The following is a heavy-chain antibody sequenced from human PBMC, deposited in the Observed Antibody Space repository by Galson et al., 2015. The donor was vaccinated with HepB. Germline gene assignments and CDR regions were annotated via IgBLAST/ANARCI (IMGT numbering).Heavy chain of an antibody. J-gene: IGHJ4*02. Sequence: SLRLSCAASGFTFSNAWMSWVRQAPGKGLEWVGRIKSKTDGGTTDYAAPVKGRFTISRDDSKNTLYLQMNSLKTEDTAVYYCTTGYYDFWSGYQGGFDYWGQGTLVTVSS. CDR2: IKSKTDGGTT. D-gene: IGHD3-3*01. CDR3: TTGYYDFWSGYQGGFDY. CDR1: GFTFSNAW. V-gene: IGHV3-15*01.